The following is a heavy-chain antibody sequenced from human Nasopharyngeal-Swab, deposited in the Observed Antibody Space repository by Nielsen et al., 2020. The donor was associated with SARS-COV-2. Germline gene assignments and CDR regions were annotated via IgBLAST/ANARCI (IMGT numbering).Heavy chain of an antibody. Sequence: GESLKISCAASGFTFSSFAMSWVRQAPGKGLEWVSSISGSGGSIYYADSVKGRFTTSRDNSKNTLYLQMSSLRAEDTAVYYCAKAPRYYFGSGSFYFEYWGQGTLVTVSA. CDR1: GFTFSSFA. J-gene: IGHJ4*02. CDR2: ISGSGGSI. CDR3: AKAPRYYFGSGSFYFEY. V-gene: IGHV3-23*01. D-gene: IGHD3-10*01.